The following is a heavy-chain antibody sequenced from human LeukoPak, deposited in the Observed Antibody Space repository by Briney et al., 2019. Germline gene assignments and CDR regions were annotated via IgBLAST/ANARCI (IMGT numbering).Heavy chain of an antibody. V-gene: IGHV4-59*01. D-gene: IGHD3-10*01. CDR2: IYSSGST. CDR3: ARDSANDSFDI. Sequence: SETLSLTCSVSGGSISSYYWNWIRQPPGKGLEWIGYIYSSGSTKYNPSLKSRVTISVDSSKNQFSLKLSSVTAADTAVYYCARDSANDSFDIWGQGTMVTASS. J-gene: IGHJ3*02. CDR1: GGSISSYY.